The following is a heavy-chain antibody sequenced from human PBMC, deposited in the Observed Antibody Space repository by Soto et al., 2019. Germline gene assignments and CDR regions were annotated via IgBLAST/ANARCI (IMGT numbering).Heavy chain of an antibody. V-gene: IGHV1-18*01. Sequence: ASVKVSCTASGYRITSNGISWVRQAPGQGLEWMGWISAYNGNTNYAQKLQGRVTMTTDTSTSTAYMELRSLRSDDTAVYYCARKYSGSYNVDYWGQGTLVTVSS. CDR2: ISAYNGNT. CDR3: ARKYSGSYNVDY. CDR1: GYRITSNG. D-gene: IGHD1-26*01. J-gene: IGHJ4*02.